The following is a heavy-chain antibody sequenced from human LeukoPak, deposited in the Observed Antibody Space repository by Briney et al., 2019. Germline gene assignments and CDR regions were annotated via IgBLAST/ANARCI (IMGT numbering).Heavy chain of an antibody. CDR1: GYTSTGYY. CDR3: ARYCSSTSCYIH. V-gene: IGHV1-2*02. D-gene: IGHD2-2*02. J-gene: IGHJ4*02. CDR2: INPNSGGT. Sequence: ASVKVSCKASGYTSTGYYMHWVRQAPGQGLEWMGWINPNSGGTNYAQKLQGRVTMTRDTSISTAYMELSRLRSDDTAVYYCARYCSSTSCYIHWGQGTLVTVSS.